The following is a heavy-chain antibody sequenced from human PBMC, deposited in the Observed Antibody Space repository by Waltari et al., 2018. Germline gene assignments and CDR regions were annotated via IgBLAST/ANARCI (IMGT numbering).Heavy chain of an antibody. CDR2: ISSSGSTM. V-gene: IGHV3-48*03. CDR3: AREGGSGWSYFDQ. CDR1: GFTFSSYE. D-gene: IGHD6-19*01. Sequence: EVQLVESGGGLVQPGGSLRLSCAASGFTFSSYEMDWVRQAPGKGLEWVSYISSSGSTMYYADSVKGRFIISRDNAKNSVYLQMNSLRGEDTAVYYCAREGGSGWSYFDQWGQGTLVTVSS. J-gene: IGHJ4*02.